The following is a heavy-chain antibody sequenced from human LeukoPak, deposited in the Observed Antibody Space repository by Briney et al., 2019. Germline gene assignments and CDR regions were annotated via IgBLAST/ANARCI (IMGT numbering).Heavy chain of an antibody. D-gene: IGHD2-2*01. V-gene: IGHV4-38-2*02. CDR1: GYSISSGYY. CDR2: IYHSGST. Sequence: SETQSLTCTVSGYSISSGYYWGWIRPPPGKGLEWIGSIYHSGSTYYNTSLKSRVTISVDTSKNQYSLTLSSVTAADTAVYYCARVVGSSTSSNWFDPWGQGTLVTVSS. CDR3: ARVVGSSTSSNWFDP. J-gene: IGHJ5*02.